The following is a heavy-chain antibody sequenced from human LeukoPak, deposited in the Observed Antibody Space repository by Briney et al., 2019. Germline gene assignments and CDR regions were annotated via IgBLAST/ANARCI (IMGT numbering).Heavy chain of an antibody. V-gene: IGHV4-39*07. Sequence: SETLSLTCTVSGGSISTTNYYWGWIRQSPGKGLEWFGCVYYSGSTYYNPSLKSRVTISVDTSQNQFSLQLTSVTAADTAVYYCARDLYSSRTNDAFVIWGQGTMVTVSS. D-gene: IGHD6-13*01. CDR2: VYYSGST. CDR3: ARDLYSSRTNDAFVI. CDR1: GGSISTTNYY. J-gene: IGHJ3*02.